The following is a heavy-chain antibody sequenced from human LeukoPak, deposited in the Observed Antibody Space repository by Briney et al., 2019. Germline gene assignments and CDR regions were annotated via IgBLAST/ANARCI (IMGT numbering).Heavy chain of an antibody. CDR2: ISGSGGST. J-gene: IGHJ4*02. CDR3: AKDGGYSSSWSDSGVDY. CDR1: GFTFSSYV. V-gene: IGHV3-23*01. D-gene: IGHD6-13*01. Sequence: GGSLRLSCAASGFTFSSYVMCWVRQAPGKGLEWVSAISGSGGSTYYADSVKGRFTISRDNSKNTLYLQMNSLRAEDTAVYYCAKDGGYSSSWSDSGVDYWGQGTLVTVSS.